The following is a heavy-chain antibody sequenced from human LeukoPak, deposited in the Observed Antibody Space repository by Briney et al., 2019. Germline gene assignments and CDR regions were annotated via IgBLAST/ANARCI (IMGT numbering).Heavy chain of an antibody. CDR1: GFNFRSYS. J-gene: IGHJ5*02. Sequence: GGSLRLSCAASGFNFRSYSMNWVRQAPGKGLEWVSYISSLSGTIYYADSVKGRFTISRDNAKNSLYLQMNGLRAEDTAAYYCARGATDTTRWFDPWGQGTLVTVSS. D-gene: IGHD1-7*01. V-gene: IGHV3-48*04. CDR2: ISSLSGTI. CDR3: ARGATDTTRWFDP.